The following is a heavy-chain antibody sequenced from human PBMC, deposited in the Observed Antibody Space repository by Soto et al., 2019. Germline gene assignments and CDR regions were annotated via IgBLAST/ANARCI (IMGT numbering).Heavy chain of an antibody. CDR1: GGTFSSYA. V-gene: IGHV1-69*13. CDR2: IIPIFGTA. J-gene: IGHJ4*02. CDR3: ARIPGLITSDDY. D-gene: IGHD3-16*01. Sequence: ASVKVSCKASGGTFSSYAISWVRQAPGQGLEWMGGIIPIFGTANYAQKFQGIVTITADESTSTAYMELSSLRSEDTAVYYCARIPGLITSDDYWGQGTLVTVSS.